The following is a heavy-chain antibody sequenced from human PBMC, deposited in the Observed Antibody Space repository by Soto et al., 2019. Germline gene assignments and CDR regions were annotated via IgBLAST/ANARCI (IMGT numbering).Heavy chain of an antibody. V-gene: IGHV2-5*02. CDR3: AHRPSYCSGGSCYSGFDY. J-gene: IGHJ4*02. D-gene: IGHD2-15*01. Sequence: QITLKESGPTLVKPTQTLTLTCTFSGFSLSTSGVGVGWIRQPPGKALEWLALIYWDDDKRYSPSLKSRLTITTHTSKTQVVLTMTNMDPVDTATYYCAHRPSYCSGGSCYSGFDYWGQGTLVTVSS. CDR2: IYWDDDK. CDR1: GFSLSTSGVG.